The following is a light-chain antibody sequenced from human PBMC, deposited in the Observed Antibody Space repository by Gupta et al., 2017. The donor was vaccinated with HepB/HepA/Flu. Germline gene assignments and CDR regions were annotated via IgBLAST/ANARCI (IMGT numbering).Light chain of an antibody. V-gene: IGKV1-39*01. Sequence: NQMTQSPSSLSASVGDRVTITCLASQNISNYLIWYQQKPGKAPKFLIYAAASLQSGVPSKFSGSGSGTDFTLTISSLQPEDFATYYCQQSYSSPLTFGGGTKVEIK. CDR2: AAA. J-gene: IGKJ4*01. CDR1: QNISNY. CDR3: QQSYSSPLT.